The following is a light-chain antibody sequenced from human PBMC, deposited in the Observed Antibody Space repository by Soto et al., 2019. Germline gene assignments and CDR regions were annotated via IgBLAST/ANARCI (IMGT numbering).Light chain of an antibody. Sequence: QSALTQPASVSGSPGQSITISCTGTSSDVGSYNLGSWYQQHPAKAPKLMIYKGSKRPSGVSNRFSGSKSGNTASLTISGLQAEDAADYYCCSYAGSSTLVFGGGTKLTVL. CDR2: KGS. CDR1: SSDVGSYNL. CDR3: CSYAGSSTLV. J-gene: IGLJ2*01. V-gene: IGLV2-23*01.